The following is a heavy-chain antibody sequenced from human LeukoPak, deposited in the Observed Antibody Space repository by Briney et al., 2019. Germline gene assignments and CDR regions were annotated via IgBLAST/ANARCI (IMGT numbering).Heavy chain of an antibody. D-gene: IGHD2-2*01. CDR2: IHSGGNI. Sequence: PGGSLRLSCAASVLRISDHYMSWVRQAPGKGLEWVSIIHSGGNIYYADSVKGRFTISRDNSKNTLYLQVNSLRAEHTAVYYCARNRGYAMDVWGQGTTVTVSS. CDR3: ARNRGYAMDV. CDR1: VLRISDHY. V-gene: IGHV3-53*01. J-gene: IGHJ6*02.